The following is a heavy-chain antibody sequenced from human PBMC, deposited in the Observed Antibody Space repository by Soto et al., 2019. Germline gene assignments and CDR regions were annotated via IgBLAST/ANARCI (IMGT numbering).Heavy chain of an antibody. D-gene: IGHD1-26*01. CDR3: ARLYVGSPGY. J-gene: IGHJ4*02. Sequence: QLQLQESGPGLVKPSETLSLTCTVSGGSISSSSYYWGWIRQPPGKGVEWIGSIYYSGSTYYNPSLKRQVTIPVDTSKNQFSLKLGSVTAADTAVYYCARLYVGSPGYWGQGTLVTVSS. CDR2: IYYSGST. CDR1: GGSISSSSYY. V-gene: IGHV4-39*01.